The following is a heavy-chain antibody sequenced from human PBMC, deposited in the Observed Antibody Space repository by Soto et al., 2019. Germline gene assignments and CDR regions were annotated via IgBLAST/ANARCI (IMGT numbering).Heavy chain of an antibody. Sequence: ASVMVSCKASGYTFYSHSISWVRQAPGQGLEWTGRISADNSNTKYAQKFRGRVTMATDTSTSTVYMELRNLRSDDTAVYYCARCIQQDYYYGMDVWGQGTTVT. J-gene: IGHJ6*02. V-gene: IGHV1-18*01. CDR1: GYTFYSHS. CDR2: ISADNSNT. CDR3: ARCIQQDYYYGMDV. D-gene: IGHD5-18*01.